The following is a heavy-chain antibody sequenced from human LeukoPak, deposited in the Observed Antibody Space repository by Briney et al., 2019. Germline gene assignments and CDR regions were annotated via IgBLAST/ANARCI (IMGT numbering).Heavy chain of an antibody. Sequence: SETLSLTCALYGGSFSGYYWSWIRQPPGKGLEWIGEINHSGSTNYNPSLKSRVTISVDTSKNQFSLKLSSVTAADTAVYYCARGLQGFDPWGQGTLVTVSS. V-gene: IGHV4-34*01. CDR2: INHSGST. CDR3: ARGLQGFDP. J-gene: IGHJ5*02. CDR1: GGSFSGYY.